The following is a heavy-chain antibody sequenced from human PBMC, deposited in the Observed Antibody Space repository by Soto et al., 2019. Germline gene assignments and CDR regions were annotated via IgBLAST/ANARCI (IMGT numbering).Heavy chain of an antibody. CDR1: GFSLSTSGLG. V-gene: IGHV2-5*01. J-gene: IGHJ4*02. CDR3: AHRPPSCRDY. Sequence: QITLKDSGPTLVKPTQTLTLTCTFSGFSLSTSGLGVAWIRQPPGKALEWLALIYWNDDKRYSPSLKSRLTITKDTSKYQLVLTMTNRDPMHTATYFCAHRPPSCRDYWGQGTLVTVSS. CDR2: IYWNDDK.